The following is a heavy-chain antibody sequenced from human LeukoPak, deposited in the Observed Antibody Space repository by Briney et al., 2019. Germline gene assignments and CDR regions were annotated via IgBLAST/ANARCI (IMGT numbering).Heavy chain of an antibody. CDR1: GGSISSHY. Sequence: NPSETLSLTCTVSGGSISSHYWSWIRQPPGKGLEWIGYIYYSGSTNYNPSLKSRVTISVDTSKNQFSLKLSSVTAADTAVYYCARGAGSFDYWGQGTLVTVSS. V-gene: IGHV4-59*11. D-gene: IGHD1-1*01. J-gene: IGHJ4*02. CDR2: IYYSGST. CDR3: ARGAGSFDY.